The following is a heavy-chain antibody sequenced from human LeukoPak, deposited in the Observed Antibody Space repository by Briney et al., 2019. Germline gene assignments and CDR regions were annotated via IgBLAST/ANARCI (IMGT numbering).Heavy chain of an antibody. V-gene: IGHV3-7*01. CDR2: IKKDGSEK. D-gene: IGHD4-17*01. CDR3: AGQRTVTTYFDY. J-gene: IGHJ4*02. Sequence: GGSLRLSCAASGFTFSNYWMSWVRQAPGKGLEWVANIKKDGSEKYYVDSVKGRFTISRDNAKNTLYLQMNSLRAEDTAVYYCAGQRTVTTYFDYWGQGTLVTVSS. CDR1: GFTFSNYW.